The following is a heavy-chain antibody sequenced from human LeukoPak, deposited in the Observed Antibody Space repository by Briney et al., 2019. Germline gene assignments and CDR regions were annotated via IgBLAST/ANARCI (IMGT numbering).Heavy chain of an antibody. V-gene: IGHV4-4*09. Sequence: SETLSLTCTVSGDSISDYYWSWIRQTPGKGLEWIGYIHTSGSTSYNPSLKSRVTISVDTSKNQFSLKLSSVTAADTAVYFCARGYYDTSAYSNPFDFWGQGTLVTVSS. D-gene: IGHD3-22*01. CDR3: ARGYYDTSAYSNPFDF. CDR1: GDSISDYY. CDR2: IHTSGST. J-gene: IGHJ4*02.